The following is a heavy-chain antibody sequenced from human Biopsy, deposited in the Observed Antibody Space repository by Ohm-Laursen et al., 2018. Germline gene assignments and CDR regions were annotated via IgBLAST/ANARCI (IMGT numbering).Heavy chain of an antibody. CDR1: GGSISNNNYY. J-gene: IGHJ5*01. CDR3: ARGYDTSGYYYDS. V-gene: IGHV4-39*01. Sequence: SETLSLTCTVSGGSISNNNYYWGWIRQPPGMGLVWIGSIFYRGSTHYKLSLKSRVNISVDTSKTQFSLKLISVTAADTAVYYCARGYDTSGYYYDSWGQGTLVTVSS. CDR2: IFYRGST. D-gene: IGHD3-22*01.